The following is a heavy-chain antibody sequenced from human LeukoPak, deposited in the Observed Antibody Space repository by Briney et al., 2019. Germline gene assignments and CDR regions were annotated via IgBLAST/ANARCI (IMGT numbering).Heavy chain of an antibody. V-gene: IGHV3-33*01. Sequence: GRSLRLSCAASGFTFSSYCMHWVRQAPGKGLEWVAVLWYDGSNNYYADSVKGRFTISRDNSKNTLHLQMNSLRAEDTAVYYCARGSPPSCRDGSCFDDWGQGTLVTVSS. CDR3: ARGSPPSCRDGSCFDD. J-gene: IGHJ4*02. CDR2: LWYDGSNN. D-gene: IGHD2-15*01. CDR1: GFTFSSYC.